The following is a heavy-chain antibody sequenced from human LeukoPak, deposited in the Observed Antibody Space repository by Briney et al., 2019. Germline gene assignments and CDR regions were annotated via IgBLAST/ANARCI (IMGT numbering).Heavy chain of an antibody. CDR3: ARDFLWPFRHAFDI. V-gene: IGHV1-46*01. CDR1: GYTFTSYY. D-gene: IGHD2/OR15-2a*01. J-gene: IGHJ3*02. CDR2: INPSGGST. Sequence: RASVKVSCKASGYTFTSYYMHWVRQAPGQGLEWMGIINPSGGSTNYAQKLQGRVTMTTDTSTSTAYMELRSLRSDDTAVYYCARDFLWPFRHAFDIWGQGTMVTVSS.